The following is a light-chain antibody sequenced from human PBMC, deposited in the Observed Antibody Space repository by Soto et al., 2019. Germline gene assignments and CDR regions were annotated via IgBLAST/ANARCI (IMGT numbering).Light chain of an antibody. CDR1: QSVSSN. CDR3: QQYNNWPLT. CDR2: GAS. J-gene: IGKJ5*01. Sequence: EILMTQSPATLSVSPLERATLSFRASQSVSSNLAWYQQKPGQAPRLLIYGASSRAAGIPVRFSGSGSGTEFTLTISSLQSEDFAVYYCQQYNNWPLTFGQGTRLEIK. V-gene: IGKV3-15*01.